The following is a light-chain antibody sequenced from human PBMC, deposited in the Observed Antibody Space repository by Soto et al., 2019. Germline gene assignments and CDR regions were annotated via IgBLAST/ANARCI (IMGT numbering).Light chain of an antibody. J-gene: IGKJ1*01. CDR2: EAI. V-gene: IGKV1-17*01. Sequence: DVQMTQSPSSLSSSVGDRVTITCRASQGIRNDVGWYQQKPGKAPKCLIYEAISLQSGVPSRFRGSGSGTEFTLTINSLQPDDFATYYCLQHHSVPRTFGQGTKVDIK. CDR1: QGIRND. CDR3: LQHHSVPRT.